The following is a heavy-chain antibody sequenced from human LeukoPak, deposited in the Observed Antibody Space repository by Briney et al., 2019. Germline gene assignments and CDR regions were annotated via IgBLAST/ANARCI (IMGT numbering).Heavy chain of an antibody. Sequence: SQTLSLTCAISGDSVFSNSSWNWIRQSPSRGLEWLGRTYYRSKWYNDYAVSVKSRITINPDTSKNQFSLQLNSVTPEDTAVYYCARDLENWGFFDYWGQGTLVTVSS. CDR1: GDSVFSNSS. V-gene: IGHV6-1*01. CDR3: ARDLENWGFFDY. CDR2: TYYRSKWYN. D-gene: IGHD7-27*01. J-gene: IGHJ4*02.